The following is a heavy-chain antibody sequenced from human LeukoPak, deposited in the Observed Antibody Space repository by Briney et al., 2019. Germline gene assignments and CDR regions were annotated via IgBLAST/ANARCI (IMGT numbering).Heavy chain of an antibody. J-gene: IGHJ4*02. V-gene: IGHV4-59*01. CDR1: GGSISSYY. CDR3: ASSEQYYYDSSGYRSYYFDY. CDR2: IYYSGST. D-gene: IGHD3-22*01. Sequence: SETLSLTCTVSGGSISSYYWSWIRQPPGKGLEWIGYIYYSGSTNYNPSLKSRVTISVDTSKNQFSLKLSSVTAADTAVYYCASSEQYYYDSSGYRSYYFDYWGQGTLVTVSS.